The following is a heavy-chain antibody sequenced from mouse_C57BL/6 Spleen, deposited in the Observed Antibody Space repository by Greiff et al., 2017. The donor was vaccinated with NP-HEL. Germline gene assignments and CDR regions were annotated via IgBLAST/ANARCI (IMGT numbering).Heavy chain of an antibody. D-gene: IGHD1-1*01. CDR2: ISSGSSTI. V-gene: IGHV5-17*01. CDR3: ARGGYGSPFDY. CDR1: GFTFSDYG. J-gene: IGHJ2*01. Sequence: DVKLMESGGGLVKPGGSLKLSCAASGFTFSDYGMHWVRQAPEKGLEWVAYISSGSSTIYYADTVKGRFTISRDNAKNTLFLQMTSLRSEDTAMYYCARGGYGSPFDYWGQGTTLTVSS.